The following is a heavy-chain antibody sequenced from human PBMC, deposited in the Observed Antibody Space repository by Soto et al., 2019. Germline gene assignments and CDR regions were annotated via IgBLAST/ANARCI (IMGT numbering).Heavy chain of an antibody. J-gene: IGHJ4*02. D-gene: IGHD3-10*01. V-gene: IGHV4-31*03. CDR1: GGPSSTPGYY. CDR2: IHHTGST. CDR3: APGQTAATGRFGELEY. Sequence: QVQLQESGPGLVKPSQTLSLSCSVSGGPSSTPGYYWSWIRQSPEKGLEWMGYIHHTGSTNHNPSRRGRLSMSVDTSNNQFSLKLISVTAADTAVYFCAPGQTAATGRFGELEYWGQGTQVTVSS.